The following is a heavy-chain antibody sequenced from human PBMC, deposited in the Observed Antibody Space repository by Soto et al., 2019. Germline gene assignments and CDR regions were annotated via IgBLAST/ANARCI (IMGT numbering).Heavy chain of an antibody. CDR1: GFTFSSYG. CDR2: ISYDGSNK. Sequence: QVQLVESGGGVVQPGRSLRLSCAASGFTFSSYGMHWVRQAPGKGLEWVAVISYDGSNKYYADSVKGRFTISRDNSKDTLYLQMNSLRTDDTAVYYCARDVLRVAGPFGGMDVWGQGTTVTVSS. D-gene: IGHD6-19*01. V-gene: IGHV3-30*19. CDR3: ARDVLRVAGPFGGMDV. J-gene: IGHJ6*02.